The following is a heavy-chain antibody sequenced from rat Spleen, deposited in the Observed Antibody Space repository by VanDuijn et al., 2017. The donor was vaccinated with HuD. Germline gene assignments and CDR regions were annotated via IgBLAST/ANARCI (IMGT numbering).Heavy chain of an antibody. Sequence: EVQLVESGGGLVQPGRSLKLSCAASGFTFSNYFMAWVRQAPTKGLEWVAYISSSGGSTYYQDSVKGRFTISRDNAKSTLYQQMNSLRSEDTATYYCTRDLNTTGIPFDYWGQGVMVTVSS. CDR2: ISSSGGST. V-gene: IGHV5-27*01. J-gene: IGHJ2*01. CDR3: TRDLNTTGIPFDY. CDR1: GFTFSNYF. D-gene: IGHD1-6*01.